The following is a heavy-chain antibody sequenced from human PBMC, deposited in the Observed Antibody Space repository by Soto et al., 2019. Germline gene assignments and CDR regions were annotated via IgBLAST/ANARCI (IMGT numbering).Heavy chain of an antibody. V-gene: IGHV3-30-3*01. Sequence: GGSLRLSCAASGFTFSSYAMHWVRQAPGKGLEWVAVISYDGSNKYYADSVKGRFTISRDNSKNTLYLQMNSLRAEDTAVYYCARDSEYYYDSSGYSGYYGMDVWGQGTTVTVSS. CDR1: GFTFSSYA. D-gene: IGHD3-22*01. J-gene: IGHJ6*02. CDR3: ARDSEYYYDSSGYSGYYGMDV. CDR2: ISYDGSNK.